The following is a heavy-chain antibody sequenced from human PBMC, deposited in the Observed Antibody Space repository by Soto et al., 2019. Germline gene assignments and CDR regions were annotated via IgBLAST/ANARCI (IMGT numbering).Heavy chain of an antibody. D-gene: IGHD6-6*01. CDR1: GCTSSSYA. Sequence: GASVKVSCKASGCTSSSYAISWVRQAPGQGLEWMGGIIPIFGTANYAQKFQGRVTITADESTSTAYMELSSLRSEDTAVYYCARDEVEYSSSGAPLLYGMDVWGQGTTVTVSS. CDR2: IIPIFGTA. CDR3: ARDEVEYSSSGAPLLYGMDV. V-gene: IGHV1-69*13. J-gene: IGHJ6*02.